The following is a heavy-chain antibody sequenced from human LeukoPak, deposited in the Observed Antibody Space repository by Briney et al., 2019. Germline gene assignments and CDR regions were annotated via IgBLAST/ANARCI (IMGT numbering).Heavy chain of an antibody. J-gene: IGHJ3*02. V-gene: IGHV4-30-2*01. CDR2: IYHSGST. CDR1: GGSISSGGYS. CDR3: ARAGHCSGGSCYFSPIAFDI. Sequence: SETLSLTCAVSGGSISSGGYSWSWIRQPPGKGLEWIGYIYHSGSTYYNPSLKSRVTVSVDRSKNQFSLKLSSVTAADTAVYYCARAGHCSGGSCYFSPIAFDIWGQGTMVTVSS. D-gene: IGHD2-15*01.